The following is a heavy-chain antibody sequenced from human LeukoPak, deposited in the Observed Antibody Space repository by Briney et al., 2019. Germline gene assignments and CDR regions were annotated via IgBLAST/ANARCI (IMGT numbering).Heavy chain of an antibody. D-gene: IGHD3-16*01. CDR1: VYTFTGYY. Sequence: ASVKVSCKASVYTFTGYYMHWVRQAPGQGLEWMGWINPNSGGTNYSQKFQGRVTMTRDTSISTAYMELSRLRSDDTAVYYCARVWGYAANLNYWGQGTLVTVSS. CDR3: ARVWGYAANLNY. V-gene: IGHV1-2*02. J-gene: IGHJ4*02. CDR2: INPNSGGT.